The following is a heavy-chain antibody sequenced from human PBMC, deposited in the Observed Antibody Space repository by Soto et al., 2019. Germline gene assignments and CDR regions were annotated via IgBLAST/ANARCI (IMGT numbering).Heavy chain of an antibody. CDR2: IYHSGST. CDR3: ASMRSSSSVVDY. Sequence: LSLTCAVSGGSISSSNWWSWVRQPPGKGLEWIGEIYHSGSTNYNPSLKSRVTISVDESKNQFSLKLSSVTAADTAVYYCASMRSSSSVVDYWGQGTLVTVSS. J-gene: IGHJ4*02. D-gene: IGHD6-6*01. CDR1: GGSISSSNW. V-gene: IGHV4-4*02.